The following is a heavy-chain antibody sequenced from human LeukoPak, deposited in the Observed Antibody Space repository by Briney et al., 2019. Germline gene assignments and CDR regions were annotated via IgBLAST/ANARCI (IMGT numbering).Heavy chain of an antibody. V-gene: IGHV3-33*01. CDR1: GFTSSSYG. CDR3: AREGGWFDY. Sequence: GRSLRLSCAASGFTSSSYGMHWVRQAPGKGLEWVAVIWYDGSNKYYADSVKGRFTISRDNSKNTLYLQMNSLRAEDTAVYYCAREGGWFDYWGQGTMVTVSS. D-gene: IGHD6-19*01. CDR2: IWYDGSNK. J-gene: IGHJ3*01.